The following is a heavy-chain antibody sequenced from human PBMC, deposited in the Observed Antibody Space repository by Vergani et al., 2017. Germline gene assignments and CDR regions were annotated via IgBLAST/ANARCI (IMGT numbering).Heavy chain of an antibody. D-gene: IGHD3-9*01. Sequence: QVQLVQSGAEVGKPGASVKISCKASGYTFTAYYIHWVRQAPEQGLEWVGVISPDGFSTFYAQKFQGRVTITRDTSTSTVYVEVTSLRSDETAVYYCAREPPLTGFFDYWVQGTLVTVSS. CDR2: ISPDGFST. V-gene: IGHV1-46*03. J-gene: IGHJ4*02. CDR1: GYTFTAYY. CDR3: AREPPLTGFFDY.